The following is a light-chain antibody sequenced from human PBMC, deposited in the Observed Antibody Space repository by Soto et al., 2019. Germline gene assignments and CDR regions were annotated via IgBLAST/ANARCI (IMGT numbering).Light chain of an antibody. CDR3: QQYGALPPT. CDR1: QSVVNYQ. Sequence: EVVLTQSPGTLSLSPGERATLSCRTSQSVVNYQLAWYRQKPGQAPRLLIYNTFHRATGIPDRFSGTGSETDFTLTISGLEPEDFAVDHCQQYGALPPTFGQGTRVEIK. J-gene: IGKJ1*01. CDR2: NTF. V-gene: IGKV3-20*01.